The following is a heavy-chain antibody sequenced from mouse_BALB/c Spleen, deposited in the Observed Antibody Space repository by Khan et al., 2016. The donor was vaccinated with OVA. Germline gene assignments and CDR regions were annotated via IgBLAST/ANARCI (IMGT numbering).Heavy chain of an antibody. J-gene: IGHJ3*01. V-gene: IGHV1S135*01. CDR1: GYSFTNYY. CDR3: TRHCYVAWFTY. CDR2: IDPFSGAT. D-gene: IGHD2-12*01. Sequence: EVQLQESGPELIKPGASVKISCKASGYSFTNYYIHWVMQSHGKSLEWIGYIDPFSGATTYNQKFKGKATLIVDKSSSTAYIHVSNLTSEDSAVYYCTRHCYVAWFTYWGQGTLVTVSS.